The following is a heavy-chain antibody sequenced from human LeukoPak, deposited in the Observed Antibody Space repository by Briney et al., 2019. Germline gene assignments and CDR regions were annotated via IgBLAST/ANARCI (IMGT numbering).Heavy chain of an antibody. D-gene: IGHD3-22*01. CDR2: IKQDGSEK. Sequence: PGGSLRLSCAASGFTFSSYAMSWVRQAPGKGLEWVANIKQDGSEKYYVDSMKGRFTISRDNAKNSLYLQMNSLRAEDTAVYYCARRGFYYDSTGYYYPRFDYWGQGTLVTVSS. V-gene: IGHV3-7*03. J-gene: IGHJ4*02. CDR3: ARRGFYYDSTGYYYPRFDY. CDR1: GFTFSSYA.